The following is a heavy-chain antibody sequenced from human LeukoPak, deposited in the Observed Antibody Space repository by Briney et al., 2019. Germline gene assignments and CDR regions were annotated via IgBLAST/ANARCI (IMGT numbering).Heavy chain of an antibody. J-gene: IGHJ4*02. D-gene: IGHD6-19*01. V-gene: IGHV4-4*02. CDR2: IYHSGST. CDR1: GGSISSSNW. CDR3: AKSSPLRARLVDY. Sequence: SGTLSLTCAVSGGSISSSNWRSWVRQPPGRGLEWIGEIYHSGSTNYNPSLKSRVTISVDKSKNQFSLKLSSVTAADTAVYYCAKSSPLRARLVDYWGQGTLVTVSS.